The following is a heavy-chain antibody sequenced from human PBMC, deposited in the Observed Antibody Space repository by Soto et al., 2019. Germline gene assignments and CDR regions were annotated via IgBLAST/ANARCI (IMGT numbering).Heavy chain of an antibody. J-gene: IGHJ4*02. CDR1: GYIFTNYW. V-gene: IGHV5-10-1*01. CDR2: IDPDDSYT. Sequence: AESLKISCKGSGYIFTNYWIHCFLQMSVKVLEWMGRIDPDDSYTNYSPSFQGHVTISVDKSISTAYLQWSSLQASDTAIYYCARLPPPTYCSGSTCSGYWGQGTLVTVSS. D-gene: IGHD2-15*01. CDR3: ARLPPPTYCSGSTCSGY.